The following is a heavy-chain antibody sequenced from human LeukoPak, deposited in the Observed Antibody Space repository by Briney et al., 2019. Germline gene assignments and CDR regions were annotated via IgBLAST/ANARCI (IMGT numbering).Heavy chain of an antibody. Sequence: VASVKVSCKASGGTFSSYTISWVRQAPGQGLEWMGRIIPILGIANYAQKFQGRVTITADKSTSTAYMELSSLRSEDTAVYYCARGPLRGYYDSSGYHYGYWGQGTLVTVSS. CDR1: GGTFSSYT. CDR2: IIPILGIA. CDR3: ARGPLRGYYDSSGYHYGY. V-gene: IGHV1-69*02. D-gene: IGHD3-22*01. J-gene: IGHJ4*02.